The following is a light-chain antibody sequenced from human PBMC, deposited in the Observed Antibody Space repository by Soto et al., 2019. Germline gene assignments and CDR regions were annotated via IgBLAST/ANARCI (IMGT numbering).Light chain of an antibody. V-gene: IGLV1-40*01. CDR2: GNK. Sequence: QSVLTQPPSVSGAPGQRVTMSCTGSSSNIGAGYDVHWYQQLPGTAPKLLIYGNKYRASGVPDRFSGSKSGTSGSLAITGLQAEDEADDRCRAYDTSLSGAVFGGGTKLTVL. CDR3: RAYDTSLSGAV. J-gene: IGLJ2*01. CDR1: SSNIGAGYD.